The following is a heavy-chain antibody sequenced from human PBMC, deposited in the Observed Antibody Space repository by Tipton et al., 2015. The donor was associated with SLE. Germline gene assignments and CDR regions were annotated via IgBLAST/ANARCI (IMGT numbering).Heavy chain of an antibody. CDR3: ATSSRGRPI. CDR2: IYYSGST. V-gene: IGHV4-31*03. D-gene: IGHD6-6*01. J-gene: IGHJ3*02. CDR1: GGSIGSSSYY. Sequence: TLSLTCTVSGGSIGSSSYYWGWIRQPPGKGLEWIGYIYYSGSTYYNPSLKSRVTISVDTSKNQFSLKLSSVTAADTAVYYCATSSRGRPIWGQGTMVTVSS.